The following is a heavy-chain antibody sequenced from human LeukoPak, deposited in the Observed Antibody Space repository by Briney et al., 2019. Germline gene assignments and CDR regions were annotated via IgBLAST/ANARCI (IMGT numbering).Heavy chain of an antibody. CDR3: ARDHLGELFPDY. Sequence: ASVKVSCKASGYTFTGYYMHWVRQAPGQGLEWMGWINPNSGGTNYAQKFQGRVTMTRDTSISTAYMELSRLRSDDTAVYFCARDHLGELFPDYWGQGTLVTVSS. D-gene: IGHD3-10*01. CDR2: INPNSGGT. CDR1: GYTFTGYY. J-gene: IGHJ4*02. V-gene: IGHV1-2*02.